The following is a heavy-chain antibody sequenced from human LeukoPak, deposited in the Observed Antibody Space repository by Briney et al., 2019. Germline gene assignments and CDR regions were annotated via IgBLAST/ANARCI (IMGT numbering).Heavy chain of an antibody. CDR3: ARDLSGEGY. CDR2: ISGSSSSI. V-gene: IGHV3-48*01. Sequence: GGSLRLSCAASGLSFSNAWMNWVRQAPGKGLEWVSYISGSSSSIYYADSVKGRFTISRDNAKNSLYLQMNSLRAEDTAVYYCARDLSGEGYWGQGTLVTVSS. J-gene: IGHJ4*02. D-gene: IGHD7-27*01. CDR1: GLSFSNAW.